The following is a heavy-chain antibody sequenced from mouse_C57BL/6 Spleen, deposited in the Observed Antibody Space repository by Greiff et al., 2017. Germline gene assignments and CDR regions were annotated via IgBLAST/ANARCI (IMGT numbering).Heavy chain of an antibody. CDR1: GYAFSSSW. CDR2: IYPGDGDT. J-gene: IGHJ2*01. V-gene: IGHV1-82*01. CDR3: ARIDGTGFDY. Sequence: QVQLQQSGPELVKPGASVKISCKASGYAFSSSWMNWVKQRPGKGLEWIGRIYPGDGDTNYNGKFKGKATLTADKSSSTAYMQLSSLTSEDSAVYFCARIDGTGFDYWGQGTTLTVSS. D-gene: IGHD3-3*01.